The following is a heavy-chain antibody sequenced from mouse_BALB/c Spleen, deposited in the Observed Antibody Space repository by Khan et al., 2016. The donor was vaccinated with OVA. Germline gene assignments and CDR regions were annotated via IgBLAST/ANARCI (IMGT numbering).Heavy chain of an antibody. CDR1: GFNIKDTY. Sequence: VRLQQSGTELVRPGASVKLSCTASGFNIKDTYMHWVKQRPEQGLEWIGRIDPANSYTKYDPKLQGKATITADTSSNTAYLQLSSLTSEDTAVYYCAYSLVRYAVDYWGQGTSVTVSS. J-gene: IGHJ4*01. CDR3: AYSLVRYAVDY. D-gene: IGHD1-2*01. V-gene: IGHV14-3*02. CDR2: IDPANSYT.